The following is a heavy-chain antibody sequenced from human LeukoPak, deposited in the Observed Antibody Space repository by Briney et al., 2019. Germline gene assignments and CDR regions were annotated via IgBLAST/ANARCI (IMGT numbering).Heavy chain of an antibody. CDR2: IVVGSGNT. J-gene: IGHJ4*02. D-gene: IGHD2-8*01. Sequence: GASVKVSCKASGFTFTSSAVQWVRQARGQRLEWIGWIVVGSGNTNYAQKFQERVTITRDMSTSTAYMELSSLRSEDTAAYYCAADTNYCTNGVCYAFDYWGQGTLVTVSS. CDR1: GFTFTSSA. CDR3: AADTNYCTNGVCYAFDY. V-gene: IGHV1-58*01.